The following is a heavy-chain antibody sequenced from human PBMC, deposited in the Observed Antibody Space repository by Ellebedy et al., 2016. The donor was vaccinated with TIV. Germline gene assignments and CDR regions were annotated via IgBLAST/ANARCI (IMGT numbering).Heavy chain of an antibody. D-gene: IGHD5-12*01. CDR2: INHSGST. J-gene: IGHJ4*02. CDR3: ARQPNYDYSFMDFDY. V-gene: IGHV4-34*01. CDR1: GGSFSGYY. Sequence: SETLSLTCAVYGGSFSGYYWSWIRQPPGKGLEWIGEINHSGSTNYNPSLKSRVTISVDTSKNQFSLKLSSVTAADTAVYYCARQPNYDYSFMDFDYWGQGTLVTVSS.